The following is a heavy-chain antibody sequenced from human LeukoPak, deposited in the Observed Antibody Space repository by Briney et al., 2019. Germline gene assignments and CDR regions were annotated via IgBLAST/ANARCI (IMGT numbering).Heavy chain of an antibody. CDR2: IYDSGST. Sequence: SETLSLTCTVSGGSVSSGSYFWSWIRQPPGKGLEWIGNIYDSGSTNYNPSLKSRVTISVDTSKNQFSLKLSSVDAADTAVYYCARDVRTINVLTGYYRPYHFDYWRQGNVVTVSS. V-gene: IGHV4-61*01. D-gene: IGHD3-9*01. CDR1: GGSVSSGSYF. J-gene: IGHJ4*02. CDR3: ARDVRTINVLTGYYRPYHFDY.